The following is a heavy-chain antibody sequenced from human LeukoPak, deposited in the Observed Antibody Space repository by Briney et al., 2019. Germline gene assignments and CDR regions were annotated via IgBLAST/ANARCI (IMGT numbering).Heavy chain of an antibody. CDR2: INPNSGGT. D-gene: IGHD1-26*01. V-gene: IGHV1-2*06. J-gene: IGHJ4*02. Sequence: PRASVKVSCKASGYTFTDYYTHWVRQAPGQGLEWMGRINPNSGGTKYAQNFQGRVAMTRDTSISTAYMELSRLRSDDTAVYYCARDNGLGATVGDYWGQGTLVTVSS. CDR1: GYTFTDYY. CDR3: ARDNGLGATVGDY.